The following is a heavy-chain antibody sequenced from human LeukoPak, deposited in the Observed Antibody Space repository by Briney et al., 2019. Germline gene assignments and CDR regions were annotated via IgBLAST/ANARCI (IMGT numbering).Heavy chain of an antibody. J-gene: IGHJ6*02. V-gene: IGHV3-30*07. D-gene: IGHD4-23*01. CDR2: ISYDGSNK. Sequence: GRSLRLSCAASGFTFSSYAMHWVRQAPGKGLEWVAVISYDGSNKYYADSVKGRFTISRDNSKNTLYLQMNSLRAEDTAVYYCAKDDYGGNSWDWGQGTTVTVSS. CDR1: GFTFSSYA. CDR3: AKDDYGGNSWD.